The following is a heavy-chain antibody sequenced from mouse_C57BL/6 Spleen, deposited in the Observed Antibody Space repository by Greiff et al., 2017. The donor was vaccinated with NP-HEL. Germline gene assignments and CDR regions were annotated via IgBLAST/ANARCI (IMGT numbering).Heavy chain of an antibody. CDR2: IYPGNSDT. CDR1: GYTFTSYW. CDR3: TSYYGSSYGWYFDV. Sequence: EVQLQASGTVLARPGASVKMSCKTSGYTFTSYWMHWVKQRPGQGLEWIGAIYPGNSDTSYNQKFKGKAKLTAVTSASTAYMELSSLTNEDSAVYYCTSYYGSSYGWYFDVWGTGTTVTVSS. D-gene: IGHD1-1*01. V-gene: IGHV1-5*01. J-gene: IGHJ1*03.